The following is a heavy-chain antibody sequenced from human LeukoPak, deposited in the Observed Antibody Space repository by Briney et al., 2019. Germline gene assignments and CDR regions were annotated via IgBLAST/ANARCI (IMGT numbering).Heavy chain of an antibody. Sequence: SETLSLTCTVSGGSISSSSYYWGWIRQPPGKGLEWIGSIYYSGSTYYNPSLKSRVTISVDTSKNQFSLKLSSVTAADTAVYYCVRGVVRGVIRSTYYYYMDVWGKGTTVTVSS. V-gene: IGHV4-39*07. CDR1: GGSISSSSYY. CDR2: IYYSGST. CDR3: VRGVVRGVIRSTYYYYMDV. D-gene: IGHD3-10*01. J-gene: IGHJ6*03.